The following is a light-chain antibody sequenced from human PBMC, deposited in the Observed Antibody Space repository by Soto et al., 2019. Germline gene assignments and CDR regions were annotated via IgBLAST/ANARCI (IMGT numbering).Light chain of an antibody. V-gene: IGLV2-14*01. Sequence: QSVLTQPASVSVSPGQSITVSCTGTSSDVGAYNYVSWYQQHPGKAPKLMIYEVSNRPSGVSNRFSGSKSGNTASLTISGLQAEDEADYYCSSYTSSSPYVFGTGTKVTVL. CDR2: EVS. J-gene: IGLJ1*01. CDR1: SSDVGAYNY. CDR3: SSYTSSSPYV.